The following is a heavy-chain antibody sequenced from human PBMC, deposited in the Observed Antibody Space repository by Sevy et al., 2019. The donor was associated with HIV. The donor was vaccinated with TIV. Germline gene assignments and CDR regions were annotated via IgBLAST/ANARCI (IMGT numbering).Heavy chain of an antibody. J-gene: IGHJ4*02. V-gene: IGHV3-15*01. Sequence: GGSLRLSCAASGFTFNNAWMSRVRQAPGKGLEWVGRIKSKDDGGTTDYAAPVKGRFTISRDDSKNTLYLQMNSLKTEDTAVYYCTTGAYYYDSGGYRGFDYWGQGTLVTVSS. CDR1: GFTFNNAW. D-gene: IGHD3-22*01. CDR2: IKSKDDGGTT. CDR3: TTGAYYYDSGGYRGFDY.